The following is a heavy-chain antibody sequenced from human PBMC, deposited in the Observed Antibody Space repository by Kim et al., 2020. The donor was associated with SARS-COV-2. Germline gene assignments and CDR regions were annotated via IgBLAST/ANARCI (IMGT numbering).Heavy chain of an antibody. CDR1: GGSFSGYY. J-gene: IGHJ6*03. Sequence: SETLSLTCAVYGGSFSGYYWSWIRQPPGKGLEWIGEINHSGSTNYNPSLKSRVTISVDTSKNQFSLKLSSVTAADTAVYYCARGARYYYNYMDVWGKGTT. V-gene: IGHV4-34*01. CDR2: INHSGST. CDR3: ARGARYYYNYMDV.